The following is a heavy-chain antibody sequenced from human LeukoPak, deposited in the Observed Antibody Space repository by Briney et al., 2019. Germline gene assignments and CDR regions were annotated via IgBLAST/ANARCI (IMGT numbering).Heavy chain of an antibody. CDR1: GFTFSSYE. CDR2: ISSSGSTI. J-gene: IGHJ4*02. V-gene: IGHV3-48*03. D-gene: IGHD3-3*01. Sequence: GGSLRLSCAASGFTFSSYEMNWVRQAPGKGLEWVSCISSSGSTIYYADSVKGRFTISRDNAKNSLYLQMNSLRAEDTAVYYCARSRGYYDFWSGSYFDYWGQGTLVTISS. CDR3: ARSRGYYDFWSGSYFDY.